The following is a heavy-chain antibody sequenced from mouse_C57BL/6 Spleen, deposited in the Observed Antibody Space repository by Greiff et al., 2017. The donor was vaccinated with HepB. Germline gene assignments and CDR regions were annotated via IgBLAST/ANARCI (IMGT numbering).Heavy chain of an antibody. Sequence: VMLVESGPGLVAPSQSLSITCTVSGFSLTSYGVDWVRQSPGKGLEWLGVIWGVGSTNYNSALKSRLSISKDNSKSQVFLKMNSLQTDDTAMYYCARGGYYGSSYVTFAYWGQGTLVTVSA. V-gene: IGHV2-6*01. CDR3: ARGGYYGSSYVTFAY. D-gene: IGHD1-1*01. CDR2: IWGVGST. CDR1: GFSLTSYG. J-gene: IGHJ3*01.